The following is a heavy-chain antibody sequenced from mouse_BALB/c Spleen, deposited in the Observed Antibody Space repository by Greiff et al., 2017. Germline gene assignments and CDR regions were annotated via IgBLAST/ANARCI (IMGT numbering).Heavy chain of an antibody. CDR3: ARDGAYYFDY. V-gene: IGHV7-3*02. CDR1: GFSLTSYG. J-gene: IGHJ2*01. CDR2: IRNKANGYTT. Sequence: EVKLMESGPGLVAPSQSLSITCTVSGFSLTSYGVHWVRQPPGKALEWLGFIRNKANGYTTEYSASVKGLFTISRDNSQSILYLQMNTLRAEDSATYYCARDGAYYFDYWGQGTTLTVSS.